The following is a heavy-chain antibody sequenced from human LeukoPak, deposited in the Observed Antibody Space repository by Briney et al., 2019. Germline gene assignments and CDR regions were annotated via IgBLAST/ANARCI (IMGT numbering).Heavy chain of an antibody. Sequence: QPGGSLRLSCAASGFTFSSYWMSWVRQAPGKGLEWVANIKQDGSEKYYVDSVKGRFTISRDNAKNSLYLQMNSLRAEDTAVYYCARVEYYYGSGRGGSFGYWGQGTLVTVSS. V-gene: IGHV3-7*04. CDR3: ARVEYYYGSGRGGSFGY. CDR2: IKQDGSEK. CDR1: GFTFSSYW. J-gene: IGHJ4*02. D-gene: IGHD3-10*01.